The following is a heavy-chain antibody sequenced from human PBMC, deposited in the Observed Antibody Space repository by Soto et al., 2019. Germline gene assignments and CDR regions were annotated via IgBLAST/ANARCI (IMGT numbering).Heavy chain of an antibody. Sequence: EVQLGESVGGLVQPGGSLRLSCEASGFTFNTYWMHWVRQAPGKGLVWVSRIDSDGSGTIYADSVKGRFTISRDNAKNTLYLQMNTLRVEDTAVYYCARDDFQGRYCSCGSCYLIHDWGQGTLVAVSS. CDR3: ARDDFQGRYCSCGSCYLIHD. CDR2: IDSDGSGT. CDR1: GFTFNTYW. D-gene: IGHD2-15*01. V-gene: IGHV3-74*01. J-gene: IGHJ4*02.